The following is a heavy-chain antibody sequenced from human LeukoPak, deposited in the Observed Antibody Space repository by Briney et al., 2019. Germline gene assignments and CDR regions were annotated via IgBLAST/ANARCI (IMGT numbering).Heavy chain of an antibody. D-gene: IGHD4-17*01. J-gene: IGHJ5*02. Sequence: GGSLRLSCAAPGFTFSSYAMSWVRQAPGKGLEWVSAISGSGGSTYYADSVKGRFTISRDNSKNTLYLQMNSLRAEDTAVYYCAKDHGDYRSNWFDPWGQGTLVTVSS. V-gene: IGHV3-23*01. CDR3: AKDHGDYRSNWFDP. CDR2: ISGSGGST. CDR1: GFTFSSYA.